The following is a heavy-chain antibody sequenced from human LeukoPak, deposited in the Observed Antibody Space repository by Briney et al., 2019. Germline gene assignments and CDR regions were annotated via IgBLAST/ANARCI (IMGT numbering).Heavy chain of an antibody. D-gene: IGHD6-13*01. J-gene: IGHJ4*02. CDR3: AALFSNIAAAPHPLKSDY. CDR2: IIPIFGTA. Sequence: SVKVSCKASGGTFSSYAISWVRQAPGQGLEWMGGIIPIFGTANYAQKFQGRVTITTDESTSTAYMELSSLRSEDTAVYYCAALFSNIAAAPHPLKSDYWGQGTLATVSS. CDR1: GGTFSSYA. V-gene: IGHV1-69*05.